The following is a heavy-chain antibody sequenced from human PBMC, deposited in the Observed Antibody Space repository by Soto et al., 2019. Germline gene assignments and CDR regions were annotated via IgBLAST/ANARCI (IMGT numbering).Heavy chain of an antibody. V-gene: IGHV4-31*03. D-gene: IGHD3-22*01. CDR1: GGSLSSGGYY. Sequence: SETLSLTCTFSGGSLSSGGYYWSWIRQHPGKGLEWIGYIYYSGSTYYNPSLKSRVTISVDTSKNQFSLKLSSVTAADTAVYYCARGTHYYDSSGYSKDWFDPWGQGTMVTV. CDR2: IYYSGST. J-gene: IGHJ5*02. CDR3: ARGTHYYDSSGYSKDWFDP.